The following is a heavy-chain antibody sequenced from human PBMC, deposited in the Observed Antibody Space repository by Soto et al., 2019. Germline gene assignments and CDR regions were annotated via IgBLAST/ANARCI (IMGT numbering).Heavy chain of an antibody. V-gene: IGHV4-31*03. CDR1: GGSVSSRGYY. CDR2: TYYSGST. J-gene: IGHJ5*02. Sequence: SETLSLTCTVSGGSVSSRGYYWRWLRQHPGKGLEWIGYTYYSGSTYYNPSLKSRVTISVDTSKNQFSLKLSSVTAADTAVYYCARDRLRFYNWFDPWGQGTLVTVSS. CDR3: ARDRLRFYNWFDP. D-gene: IGHD3-3*01.